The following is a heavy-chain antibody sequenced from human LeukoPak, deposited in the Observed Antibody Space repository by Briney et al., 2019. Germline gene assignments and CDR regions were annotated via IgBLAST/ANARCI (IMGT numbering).Heavy chain of an antibody. J-gene: IGHJ6*03. CDR3: ARERVYYDPLFYMDV. Sequence: GGSLRLSCAASGFTFSSYSTNWVRQAPGKGLEWVSSISSSSSYIYYADSVKGRFTISRDNAKNSLYLQMNSLRAEDTAVYYCARERVYYDPLFYMDVWGKGTTVTVSS. V-gene: IGHV3-21*04. CDR2: ISSSSSYI. CDR1: GFTFSSYS. D-gene: IGHD3-3*01.